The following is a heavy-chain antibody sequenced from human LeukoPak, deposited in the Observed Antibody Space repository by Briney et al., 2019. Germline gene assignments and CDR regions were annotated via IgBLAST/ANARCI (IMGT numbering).Heavy chain of an antibody. CDR2: IHYSGTT. CDR1: GGSMSSGDCS. D-gene: IGHD2-2*01. V-gene: IGHV4-30-4*01. Sequence: SQTLSLTCTVSGGSMSSGDCSWSWVRQPPGKGLEWIGYIHYSGTTYYNPSLKSRVTISEDTSKNQFSLKLSSVTAADTAVYYCAREGGFCSSTSCQVYFYYGMDVWGRGTSVTVSS. CDR3: AREGGFCSSTSCQVYFYYGMDV. J-gene: IGHJ6*02.